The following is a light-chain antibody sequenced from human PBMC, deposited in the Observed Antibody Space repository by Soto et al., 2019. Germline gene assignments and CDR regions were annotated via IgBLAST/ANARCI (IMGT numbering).Light chain of an antibody. CDR3: QQFSSYPLT. CDR1: QNFGSTY. V-gene: IGKV3-20*01. J-gene: IGKJ4*01. Sequence: EVVLTQSPDTLSLSPVERATLSCMASQNFGSTYLAWYQQKRGQAPRFLIYGASSRATGIPDRFSGSGSGTDFTLTISNLQPEDFAVYYCQQFSSYPLTFGGGTKVDIK. CDR2: GAS.